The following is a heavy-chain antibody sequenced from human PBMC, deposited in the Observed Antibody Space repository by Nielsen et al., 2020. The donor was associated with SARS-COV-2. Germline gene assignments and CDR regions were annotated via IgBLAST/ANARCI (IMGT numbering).Heavy chain of an antibody. CDR3: ARVENSGSHRWFDP. Sequence: GGSLRLSCAASGFTFSSYEMNWVRQAPGKGLEWVSSISSSSSYIYYADSVKGRFTISRDNAKNSLYLQMNSLRAEDTAVYYCARVENSGSHRWFDPWGQGTLVTVSS. D-gene: IGHD1-26*01. CDR1: GFTFSSYE. CDR2: ISSSSSYI. V-gene: IGHV3-21*01. J-gene: IGHJ5*02.